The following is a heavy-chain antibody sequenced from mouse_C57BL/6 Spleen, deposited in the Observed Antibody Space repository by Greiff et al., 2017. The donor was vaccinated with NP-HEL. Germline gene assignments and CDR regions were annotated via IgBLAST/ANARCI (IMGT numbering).Heavy chain of an antibody. J-gene: IGHJ2*01. D-gene: IGHD2-5*01. CDR1: GYAFSSSW. CDR2: IYPGDGDT. Sequence: QVQLQQPGPELVKPGASVKISCKASGYAFSSSWMNWVKPRPGQGLEWIGRIYPGDGDTNYHGKFKGKATLTADKTSSTAYLQLSSLTSEDSAVYFSARAYYSNPYYFDYWGQGTTLTVSS. CDR3: ARAYYSNPYYFDY. V-gene: IGHV1-82*01.